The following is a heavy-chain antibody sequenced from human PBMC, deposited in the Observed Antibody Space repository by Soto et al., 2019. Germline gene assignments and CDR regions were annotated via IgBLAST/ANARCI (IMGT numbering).Heavy chain of an antibody. J-gene: IGHJ6*02. CDR1: GYTFTPYA. CDR2: INVDNGNT. Sequence: ASVKVSCKASGYTFTPYAMHWVRQAPGQRPEWMGWINVDNGNTKYSQTFQGRVTITSETSARTAYMELSGLTYGDTGVYFCARDGRYRYGYYSQYGLDVWGHRTTVTVSS. D-gene: IGHD3-16*02. CDR3: ARDGRYRYGYYSQYGLDV. V-gene: IGHV1-3*01.